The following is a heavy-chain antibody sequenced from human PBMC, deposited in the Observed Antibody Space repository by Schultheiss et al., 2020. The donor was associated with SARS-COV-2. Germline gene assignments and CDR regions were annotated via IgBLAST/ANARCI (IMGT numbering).Heavy chain of an antibody. V-gene: IGHV5-51*01. CDR2: IYPGDSDT. D-gene: IGHD1-26*01. CDR1: GYSFTSYW. CDR3: TRHSGSYSN. J-gene: IGHJ4*02. Sequence: GGSLRLSCKGSGYSFTSYWIGWVRQMPGKGLEWMGIIYPGDSDTRYSPSFQGQVTISADKSISIVYLQWSSLKASDTAMYYCTRHSGSYSNWGQGTLVTVSS.